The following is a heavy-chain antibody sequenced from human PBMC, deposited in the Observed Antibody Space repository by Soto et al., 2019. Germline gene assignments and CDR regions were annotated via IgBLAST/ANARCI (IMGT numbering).Heavy chain of an antibody. CDR3: AKDRTHVLRFLEPRAGYGMDV. CDR1: GFTFSSYA. CDR2: ISGSGGST. D-gene: IGHD3-3*01. Sequence: LXLSCAASGFTFSSYAMSWVRQAPGKGLEWVSAISGSGGSTYYADSVKGRFTISRDNSKNTLYLQMNSLRAEDTAVYYCAKDRTHVLRFLEPRAGYGMDVWGQGTTVTVYS. J-gene: IGHJ6*02. V-gene: IGHV3-23*01.